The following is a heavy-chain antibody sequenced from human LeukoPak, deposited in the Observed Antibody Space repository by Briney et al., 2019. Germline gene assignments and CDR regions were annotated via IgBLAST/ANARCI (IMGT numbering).Heavy chain of an antibody. V-gene: IGHV5-51*01. J-gene: IGHJ3*02. D-gene: IGHD3-22*01. CDR1: GYSFTSYW. CDR2: IYPGDSDT. CDR3: ARRRYYDSSGYSSRGAFDI. Sequence: GESLKISCKGSGYSFTSYWIGWVRQMPGKGLEWMGIIYPGDSDTRYSPSFQGQVTISADKSISTAYLQWSSLKASDTAMYYCARRRYYDSSGYSSRGAFDIWGQGTMVTVSS.